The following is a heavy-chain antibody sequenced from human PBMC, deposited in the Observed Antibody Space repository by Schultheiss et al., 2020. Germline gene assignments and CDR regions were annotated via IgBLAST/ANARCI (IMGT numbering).Heavy chain of an antibody. V-gene: IGHV1-69*13. D-gene: IGHD3-22*01. J-gene: IGHJ6*02. CDR3: ARWKWLFYYYYGMDV. CDR2: IIPIFGTA. CDR1: GGTFSSYA. Sequence: SVKVSCKASGGTFSSYAISWVRQAPGQGLEWMGGIIPIFGTANYAQKFQGRVTITADESTSTAYMELSSLRSEDTAVYYCARWKWLFYYYYGMDVWGQGTTVNVYS.